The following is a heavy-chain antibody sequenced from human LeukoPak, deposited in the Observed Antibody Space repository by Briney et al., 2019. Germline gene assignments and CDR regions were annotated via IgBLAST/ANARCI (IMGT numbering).Heavy chain of an antibody. CDR1: GGTFSSYA. V-gene: IGHV1-69*05. CDR3: ATGVGATITNWFDP. CDR2: IIPIFGTA. Sequence: SVKVSCKASGGTFSSYAISWVRQAPGQGLEWMGGIIPIFGTANYAQKFQGRVTITTDESTSTAYMELSSLRSEDTAVYYCATGVGATITNWFDPWGQGTLITVSS. D-gene: IGHD1-26*01. J-gene: IGHJ5*02.